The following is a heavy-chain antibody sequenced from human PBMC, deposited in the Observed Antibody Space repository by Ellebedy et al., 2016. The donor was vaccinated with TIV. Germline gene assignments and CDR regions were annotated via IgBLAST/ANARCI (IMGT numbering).Heavy chain of an antibody. Sequence: ASVKVSXXASGYTFTGYYMHWVRQAPGQGLEWMGWINPNSGGTNYAQKFQGWVTMTRDTSISTAYMELSRLRSEDTAVYYCARGRYSSSWVFDYWGQGTLVTVSS. D-gene: IGHD6-6*01. CDR3: ARGRYSSSWVFDY. CDR2: INPNSGGT. CDR1: GYTFTGYY. J-gene: IGHJ4*02. V-gene: IGHV1-2*04.